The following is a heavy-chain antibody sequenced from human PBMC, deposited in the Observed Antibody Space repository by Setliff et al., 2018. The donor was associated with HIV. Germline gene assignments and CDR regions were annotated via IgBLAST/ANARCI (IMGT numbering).Heavy chain of an antibody. CDR1: GGSFSSYY. V-gene: IGHV4-34*01. Sequence: SEPLSLTCAVYGGSFSSYYWSWIRQPPGKGLEWIGEINHSGSTNYNPSLKSRVTISVDTSKNQFSLKLRSVTAADRAVYYCARVPGYSSGTSYMDVWGKGTTVTVSS. CDR3: ARVPGYSSGTSYMDV. D-gene: IGHD6-19*01. J-gene: IGHJ6*03. CDR2: INHSGST.